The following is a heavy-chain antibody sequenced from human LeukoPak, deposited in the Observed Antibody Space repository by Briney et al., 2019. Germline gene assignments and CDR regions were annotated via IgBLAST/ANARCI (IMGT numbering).Heavy chain of an antibody. V-gene: IGHV3-23*01. J-gene: IGHJ4*02. CDR1: EFTFSDYA. CDR3: AKDLGRYRNNYFDY. D-gene: IGHD1-26*01. CDR2: ISGSGGGT. Sequence: GGSLRLSCVASEFTFSDYAMSWVRQAPEKGLEWVATISGSGGGTYYADSVKGRFTISRDDSKNTLYLQMNSLRAEDTAVYYCAKDLGRYRNNYFDYWGQGTLVTVSS.